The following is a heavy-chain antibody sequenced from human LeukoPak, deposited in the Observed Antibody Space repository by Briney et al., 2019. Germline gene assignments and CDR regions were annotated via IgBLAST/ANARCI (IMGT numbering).Heavy chain of an antibody. V-gene: IGHV1-2*02. CDR1: GYTFTGYY. CDR2: INPNSGGT. D-gene: IGHD6-13*01. Sequence: GASVKVSCKASGYTFTGYYMHWVRQAPGQGLEWMGWINPNSGGTNYAQKFQGRVTMTRDTSISTAYMELSRLRSDDTAVYYCARGGGSSWSTIGFDYWGQGTLVTVSS. J-gene: IGHJ4*02. CDR3: ARGGGSSWSTIGFDY.